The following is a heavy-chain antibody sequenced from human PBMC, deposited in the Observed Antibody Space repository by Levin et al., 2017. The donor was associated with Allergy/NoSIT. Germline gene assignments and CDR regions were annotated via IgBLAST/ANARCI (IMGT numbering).Heavy chain of an antibody. CDR1: GYTFTGYH. D-gene: IGHD3-22*01. CDR2: FNPNSGGA. J-gene: IGHJ4*02. Sequence: ASVKVSCKASGYTFTGYHIHWVRQAPGQGLEWMGWFNPNSGGADYAQKFQDRVTMTRDTSFSTAYMELSRLRSDDTAVYYCVRVYYYDGSGYYYEDSWGQETLVTVSS. V-gene: IGHV1-2*02. CDR3: VRVYYYDGSGYYYEDS.